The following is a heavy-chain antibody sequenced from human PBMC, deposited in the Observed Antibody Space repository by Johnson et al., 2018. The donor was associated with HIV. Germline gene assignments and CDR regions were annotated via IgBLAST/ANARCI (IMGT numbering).Heavy chain of an antibody. CDR1: GFTFDDYG. Sequence: VQLVESGGGVVRPGGSLRLSCAASGFTFDDYGMSWVRQAPGKGLEWVSVIYSGGSTYYADSVKGRFTISRDKSKNTLYLQMNSLRPEDTAVYYCARGGGSWGQGTMVTVSS. V-gene: IGHV3-66*02. J-gene: IGHJ3*01. D-gene: IGHD3-16*01. CDR3: ARGGGS. CDR2: IYSGGST.